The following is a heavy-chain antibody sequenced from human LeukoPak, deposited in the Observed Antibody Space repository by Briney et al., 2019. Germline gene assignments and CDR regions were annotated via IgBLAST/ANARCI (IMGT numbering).Heavy chain of an antibody. V-gene: IGHV4-39*07. J-gene: IGHJ6*03. D-gene: IGHD5-18*01. CDR3: AGGYIYGSTYYYMDV. CDR2: IYYRGST. CDR1: GGSISNSNYH. Sequence: PSETLSLTCTVSGGSISNSNYHWGWIRQSPGKGLEWIGSIYYRGSTYYNPSLKSRVTISVDTSKNQFSLKLSSVTAADTAVYYCAGGYIYGSTYYYMDVWGKGTTVTISS.